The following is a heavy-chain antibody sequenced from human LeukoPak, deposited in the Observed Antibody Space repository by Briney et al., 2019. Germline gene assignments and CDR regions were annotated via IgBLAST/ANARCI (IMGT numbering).Heavy chain of an antibody. CDR1: DLTFSTYG. V-gene: IGHV3-30*02. J-gene: IGHJ4*02. CDR2: LRYDGNNK. Sequence: GGSLRPSCAASDLTFSTYGMHWVRQAPGKGLEWVAFLRYDGNNKYYADSVKGRFTISRDSSKNTVYLQMNSLRAEDTALYYCAKDEAAVAGTFDYWGQGTLVIVSS. D-gene: IGHD6-19*01. CDR3: AKDEAAVAGTFDY.